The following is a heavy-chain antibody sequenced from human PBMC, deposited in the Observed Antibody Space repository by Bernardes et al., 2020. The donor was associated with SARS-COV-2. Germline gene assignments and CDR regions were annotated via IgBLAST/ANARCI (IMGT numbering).Heavy chain of an antibody. CDR1: GFNFNVFA. Sequence: GSLRLSCAASGFNFNVFAMSWVRQAPGKGLEWVASATRDAGATFYADSVKGRFTIARDNSKNTLYLQMNSLTAADTAVYYCARNSYGALFDSWGQGTLVTVSS. CDR2: ATRDAGAT. D-gene: IGHD5-18*01. V-gene: IGHV3-23*01. J-gene: IGHJ4*02. CDR3: ARNSYGALFDS.